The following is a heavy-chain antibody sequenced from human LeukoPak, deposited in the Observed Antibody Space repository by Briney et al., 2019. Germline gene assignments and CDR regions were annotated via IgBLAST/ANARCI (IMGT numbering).Heavy chain of an antibody. Sequence: SGGSLRLSCAASGFTFSSYAMSWVRQAPGKGLEWVSAISGSGGSTYYADSVKGRFTISRDNSKNTLYLQMNSLRAEDTAVYYCAKDSVATVVTLVDYWGQGTLVTVSS. J-gene: IGHJ4*02. CDR3: AKDSVATVVTLVDY. CDR1: GFTFSSYA. D-gene: IGHD5-12*01. CDR2: ISGSGGST. V-gene: IGHV3-23*01.